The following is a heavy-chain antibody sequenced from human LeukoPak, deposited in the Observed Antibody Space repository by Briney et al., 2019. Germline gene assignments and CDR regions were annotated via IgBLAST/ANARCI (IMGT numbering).Heavy chain of an antibody. CDR1: GFTFSSYG. D-gene: IGHD1-1*01. CDR2: ISSSSSII. V-gene: IGHV3-48*01. Sequence: GGSLRLPCAASGFTFSSYGMTWVRQAPGKGLEWVSYISSSSSIIYYADSVKGRFTISRDNAKNSLYLQLNSLRAEDTAVYYCAREGTTPTGDEAFDVWGQGTMVTVSS. J-gene: IGHJ3*01. CDR3: AREGTTPTGDEAFDV.